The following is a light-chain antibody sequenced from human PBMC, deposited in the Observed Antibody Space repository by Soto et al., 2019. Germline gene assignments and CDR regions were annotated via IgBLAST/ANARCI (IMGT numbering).Light chain of an antibody. Sequence: EMVLIQSPASLSLSLGERANLSCRACQSVSIKLAWYQQQPGQAPRLVIYDIFTRATGVPTRISGSGSGTEFTLTICSLQSEDFAVYYCQQYNSWPLTFGGGTKVDIK. J-gene: IGKJ4*01. CDR2: DIF. CDR3: QQYNSWPLT. CDR1: QSVSIK. V-gene: IGKV3D-15*01.